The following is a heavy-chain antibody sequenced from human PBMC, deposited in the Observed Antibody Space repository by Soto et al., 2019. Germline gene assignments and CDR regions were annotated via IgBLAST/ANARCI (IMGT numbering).Heavy chain of an antibody. Sequence: QVQLVQSGAEVKKPGSSVKVSCKASGGTFSSYAISWVRQAPGQGLEWMGGIIPIFGTANYAQKFQGRVTITADKSTSTAYMELSSLRSEDTAVYYCARDVSRTEHYYDSSGYSNWFDPWGQGTLVTVSS. V-gene: IGHV1-69*06. J-gene: IGHJ5*02. CDR2: IIPIFGTA. CDR1: GGTFSSYA. CDR3: ARDVSRTEHYYDSSGYSNWFDP. D-gene: IGHD3-22*01.